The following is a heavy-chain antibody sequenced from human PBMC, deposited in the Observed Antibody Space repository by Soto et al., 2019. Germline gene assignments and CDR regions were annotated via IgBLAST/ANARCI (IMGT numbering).Heavy chain of an antibody. CDR2: ISAYNGNT. CDR3: ARSPLTMIVVVTANWFDP. J-gene: IGHJ5*02. CDR1: GYTFTSYG. Sequence: ASVKVSCKASGYTFTSYGISWVRQAPGQGLEWMGWISAYNGNTNYAQKLQGRVTMTTDTSTSTAYMELRSLRSDDTAVYYCARSPLTMIVVVTANWFDPWGQGTLVTVS. V-gene: IGHV1-18*01. D-gene: IGHD3-22*01.